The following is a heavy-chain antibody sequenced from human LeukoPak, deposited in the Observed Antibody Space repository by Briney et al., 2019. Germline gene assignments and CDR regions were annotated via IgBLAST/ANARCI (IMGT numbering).Heavy chain of an antibody. CDR3: VRGGDFWSGYYPYYHYYGMDV. Sequence: ASVKVSCKASGGTFSSYAISWVRQAPGQGLEWMGGIIPIFGTANYAQKFQGRVTITADESTSTAYMELSSLRSEDTAVYYCVRGGDFWSGYYPYYHYYGMDVWGQGTTVTVSS. D-gene: IGHD3-3*01. J-gene: IGHJ6*02. CDR2: IIPIFGTA. CDR1: GGTFSSYA. V-gene: IGHV1-69*13.